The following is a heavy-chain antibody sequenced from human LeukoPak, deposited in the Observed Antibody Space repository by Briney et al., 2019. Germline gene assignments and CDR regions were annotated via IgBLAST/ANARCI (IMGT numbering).Heavy chain of an antibody. Sequence: PSETLSLTCAVYGGSFSGYYWSWIRQSPDKGLEWIGEINHSGRTNYNPSLKSRVTISIDTSKNQFSLKLTSVTAADTAMYYCARAVRGLGRIDYWGQGSLVSVSS. V-gene: IGHV4-34*01. J-gene: IGHJ4*02. CDR3: ARAVRGLGRIDY. D-gene: IGHD3-10*01. CDR1: GGSFSGYY. CDR2: INHSGRT.